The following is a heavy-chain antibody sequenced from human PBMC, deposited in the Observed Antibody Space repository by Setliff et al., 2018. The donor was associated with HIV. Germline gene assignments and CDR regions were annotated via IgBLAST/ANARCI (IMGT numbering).Heavy chain of an antibody. J-gene: IGHJ6*03. D-gene: IGHD2-15*01. Sequence: SGPTLVNPTQTLTLTCTFSGFSLTTRGMSVSWIRQPPGKALEWLARIEWDDDTFYSTSLRTRLTISKDTSKNQVVLTMANMDPVDTATYFCARIIYGGGSCYYSYYYMDVWGKGTTVTVSS. V-gene: IGHV2-70*17. CDR1: GFSLTTRGMS. CDR3: ARIIYGGGSCYYSYYYMDV. CDR2: IEWDDDT.